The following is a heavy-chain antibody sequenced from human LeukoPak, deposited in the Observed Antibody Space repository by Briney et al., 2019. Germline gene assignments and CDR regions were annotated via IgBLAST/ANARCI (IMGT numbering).Heavy chain of an antibody. V-gene: IGHV1-18*01. D-gene: IGHD3-9*01. Sequence: EASVKVSCKASGYTFTSYGISWVRQAPGQGLEWMGWISAYNGNTNYAQKLQGRVTMTTDTSTSTAYMELRSLRSDDTAVYYCARDWKGVLRYFDWLFDYWGQGTLVTVSS. J-gene: IGHJ4*02. CDR1: GYTFTSYG. CDR2: ISAYNGNT. CDR3: ARDWKGVLRYFDWLFDY.